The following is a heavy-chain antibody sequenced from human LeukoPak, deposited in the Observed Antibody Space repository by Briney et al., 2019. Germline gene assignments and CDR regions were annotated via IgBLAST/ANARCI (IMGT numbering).Heavy chain of an antibody. Sequence: ASVKVSCKASGYTFTGYYMHWVRQAPGQGLEWMGWINPNSGGTNSAQKFQGRVTMTRDTSISTAYMELSRLRSDDTALYYCARLEQRDSHLSPADYWGQGILVTVSS. CDR3: ARLEQRDSHLSPADY. CDR2: INPNSGGT. J-gene: IGHJ4*02. D-gene: IGHD3/OR15-3a*01. CDR1: GYTFTGYY. V-gene: IGHV1-2*02.